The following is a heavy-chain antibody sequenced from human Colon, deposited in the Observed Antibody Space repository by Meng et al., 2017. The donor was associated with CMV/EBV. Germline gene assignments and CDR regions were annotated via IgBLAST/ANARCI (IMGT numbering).Heavy chain of an antibody. D-gene: IGHD3-9*01. CDR2: SSSIGTT. V-gene: IGHV4-59*01. J-gene: IGHJ4*02. CDR1: DDSFSSYY. Sequence: SETLSLTGRVSDDSFSSYYWSWMRQLPERGRGWIGYSSSIGTTNYNPSLQSRSTVSVDTSRRQVYLKLISVTAADTGVYYCARDGGGRNRYLLFDYWCQGKLVTVSS. CDR3: ARDGGGRNRYLLFDY.